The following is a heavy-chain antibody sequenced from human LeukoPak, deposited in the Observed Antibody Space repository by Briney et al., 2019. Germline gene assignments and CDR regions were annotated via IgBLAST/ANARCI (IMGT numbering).Heavy chain of an antibody. CDR3: AKGSVDTNIIFDY. J-gene: IGHJ4*02. D-gene: IGHD5-18*01. CDR2: ISGSGGRT. Sequence: GGSLRLSCAASGFSFSNYIMSWVRQAPGKGLEWVSAISGSGGRTFYADSVKGRFTTSRDNSKNTLYLQMNSLRAEDTAVYYCAKGSVDTNIIFDYWGQGTLVTVSS. V-gene: IGHV3-23*01. CDR1: GFSFSNYI.